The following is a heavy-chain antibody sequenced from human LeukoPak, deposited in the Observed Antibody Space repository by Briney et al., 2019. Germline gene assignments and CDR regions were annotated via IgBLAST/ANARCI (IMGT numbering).Heavy chain of an antibody. D-gene: IGHD6-19*01. CDR3: AKQRSGRVVAVAVYYFDY. CDR1: GFTFSSYA. J-gene: IGHJ4*02. CDR2: ISGSGGST. Sequence: GGSLRLSCAASGFTFSSYAMSWVRQAPGKGLEWVSAISGSGGSTYYADSVKGRFTISRDNSKNTLYLQMNSLRAEDTAVYYCAKQRSGRVVAVAVYYFDYWGQGTLVTVSS. V-gene: IGHV3-23*01.